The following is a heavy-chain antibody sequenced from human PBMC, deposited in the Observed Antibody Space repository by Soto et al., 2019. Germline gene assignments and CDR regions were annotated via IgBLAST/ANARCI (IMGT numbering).Heavy chain of an antibody. Sequence: QLQLQESGSGLVKPSQTLSLTCAVSGGSISSGGYSWSWIRQPPGKGLEWIGYIYHSGSTSYNPSLKSRVTISVDRSKNQFSLKLSSVTAADTAVYYCAREQRERPGTTSNWFDPWGQGTLVTVSS. CDR1: GGSISSGGYS. V-gene: IGHV4-30-2*01. J-gene: IGHJ5*02. D-gene: IGHD1-7*01. CDR2: IYHSGST. CDR3: AREQRERPGTTSNWFDP.